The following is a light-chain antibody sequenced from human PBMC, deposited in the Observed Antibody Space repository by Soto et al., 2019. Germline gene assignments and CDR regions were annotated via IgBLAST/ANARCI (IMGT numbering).Light chain of an antibody. V-gene: IGKV3-15*01. CDR1: QSVSSN. J-gene: IGKJ1*01. Sequence: VVTQSPATLSVSLGEGATLSCRASQSVSSNLAWYQQKRGQAPRLLIYGASNRATGIPARFSGSGSGREFTLTISSLQSEDFAVYYCQHYNNWPPWTFGQGTKVDIK. CDR2: GAS. CDR3: QHYNNWPPWT.